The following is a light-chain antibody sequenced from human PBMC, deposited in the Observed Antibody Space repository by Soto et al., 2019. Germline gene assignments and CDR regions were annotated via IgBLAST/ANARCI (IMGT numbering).Light chain of an antibody. CDR3: QQYDSLPLT. Sequence: DIQMTQSPPSLSASVGDRVTITCQASQDIDNYLNWYQHKPGSPPKLLIHDVSNLEIGVPSRFSGSGSGTEFTFTSSRLHPEDIGIYYCQQYDSLPLTFGGGTKVQIK. J-gene: IGKJ4*01. CDR2: DVS. CDR1: QDIDNY. V-gene: IGKV1-33*01.